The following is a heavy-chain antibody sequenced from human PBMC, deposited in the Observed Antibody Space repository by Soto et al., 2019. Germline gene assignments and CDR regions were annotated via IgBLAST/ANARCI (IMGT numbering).Heavy chain of an antibody. CDR1: SYTFSSYG. CDR2: ISAYNGNT. CDR3: PRTLNEWLLRLE. D-gene: IGHD3-3*01. V-gene: IGHV1-18*01. J-gene: IGHJ4*02. Sequence: QVKLVQSGGEVKKPGASVKISCKASSYTFSSYGIIWVRKAPGQGLKWMGWISAYNGNTNYAQKFHGRVTMTTDTSTSTAYMELRSLRSDDTAIYYCPRTLNEWLLRLEWGQGILVTVSS.